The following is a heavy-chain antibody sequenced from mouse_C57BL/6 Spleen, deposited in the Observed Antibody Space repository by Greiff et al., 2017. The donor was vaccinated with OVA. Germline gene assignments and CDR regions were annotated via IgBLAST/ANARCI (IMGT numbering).Heavy chain of an antibody. CDR1: GYAFTNYL. Sequence: QVQLQQSGAELVRPGTSVKVSCKASGYAFTNYLIEWVKQRPGQGLEWIGVINPGSGGTNYNEKFKGKATLTADKSSSTAYMQLSSLTSEDSAVYFCARWDSSGYYFDYWGQGTTLTVSS. D-gene: IGHD3-2*02. CDR2: INPGSGGT. J-gene: IGHJ2*01. CDR3: ARWDSSGYYFDY. V-gene: IGHV1-54*01.